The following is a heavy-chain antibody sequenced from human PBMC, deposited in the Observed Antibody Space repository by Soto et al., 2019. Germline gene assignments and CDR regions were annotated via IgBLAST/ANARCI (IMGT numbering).Heavy chain of an antibody. CDR3: VRGDNWNDEASDY. V-gene: IGHV3-23*01. D-gene: IGHD1-1*01. J-gene: IGHJ4*02. CDR2: ISGSDGST. CDR1: GFTFSSYA. Sequence: GGSLRLSFAASGFTFSSYAMSWVRQAPGKGLEWVSAISGSDGSTFYADSVKGRFTISRDNSKNTLYLQMNSLRAEDTAVYYCVRGDNWNDEASDYWGQGTLVTVSS.